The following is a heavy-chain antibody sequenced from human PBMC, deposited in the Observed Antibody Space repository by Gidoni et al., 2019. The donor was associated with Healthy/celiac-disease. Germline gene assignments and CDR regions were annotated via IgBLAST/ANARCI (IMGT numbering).Heavy chain of an antibody. D-gene: IGHD3-10*01. CDR1: VFTFSSYG. Sequence: QVQLVESGGGVVQPGRSLRLSCAASVFTFSSYGMHWVRQAPGKGLEWVAVISYDGSNKYYADSVKGRFTISRDNSKNTLYLQMNSLRAEDTAVYYCAKDGVLLWFGEIDYWGQGTLVTVSS. CDR2: ISYDGSNK. J-gene: IGHJ4*02. CDR3: AKDGVLLWFGEIDY. V-gene: IGHV3-30*18.